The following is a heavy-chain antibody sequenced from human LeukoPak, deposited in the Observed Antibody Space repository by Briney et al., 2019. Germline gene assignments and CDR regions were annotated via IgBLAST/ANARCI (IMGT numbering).Heavy chain of an antibody. D-gene: IGHD4-23*01. CDR2: ISYDGSDK. V-gene: IGHV3-30*18. CDR1: GFTFSYYG. J-gene: IGHJ4*02. CDR3: AKDITRYGGNAVDY. Sequence: GGSLRLSGAASGFTFSYYGIHWVRQAPGKGLEWVAVISYDGSDKYYADSVKGRFTISRDNSKNTLYLQMNSLRAEDTAVYYCAKDITRYGGNAVDYWGQGTLVTVSS.